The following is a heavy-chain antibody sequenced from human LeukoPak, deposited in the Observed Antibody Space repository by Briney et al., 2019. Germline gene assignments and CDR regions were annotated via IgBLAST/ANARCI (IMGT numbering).Heavy chain of an antibody. CDR3: AKGGEQWLAHSWLDY. CDR2: ISWNSGSI. Sequence: PGGSLRLSCAASGFTFDDYAMHWVRQAPGKGLEWVSGISWNSGSIGYADSVKGRFTISRANAKNSLYLQMNSLRAEDTALYYCAKGGEQWLAHSWLDYWGQGTLVTVSS. CDR1: GFTFDDYA. D-gene: IGHD6-19*01. V-gene: IGHV3-9*01. J-gene: IGHJ4*02.